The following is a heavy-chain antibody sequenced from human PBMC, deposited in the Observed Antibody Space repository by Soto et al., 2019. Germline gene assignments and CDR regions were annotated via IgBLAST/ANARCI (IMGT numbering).Heavy chain of an antibody. Sequence: PSETLSLTCTVSDGSISNFYWSWIRQPPGKGLEWIGYISSSGNTNYNPSLKSRVSISVDTSKNQLSLNLTSVTAADTAVYYCARAPMVLTRSYFDSWGQGTPVTVSS. V-gene: IGHV4-59*01. CDR3: ARAPMVLTRSYFDS. CDR2: ISSSGNT. CDR1: DGSISNFY. D-gene: IGHD3-22*01. J-gene: IGHJ4*02.